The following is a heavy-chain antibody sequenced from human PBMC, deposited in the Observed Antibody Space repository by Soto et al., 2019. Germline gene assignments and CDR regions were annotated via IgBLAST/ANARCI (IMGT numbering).Heavy chain of an antibody. CDR1: GFTVSSNY. D-gene: IGHD4-4*01. CDR2: IYTGGST. CDR3: ARDAGKNGNTEATRSYYCYYMDV. Sequence: EVQLVESGGGLVKPGGSLRLSCTASGFTVSSNYMSWVRHAPGKGLEWVSVIYTGGSTYYADSVKGRFTISRDNAKNMLYLQMNSLSAEATAIYYCARDAGKNGNTEATRSYYCYYMDVWGKGTTVTVSS. V-gene: IGHV3-66*01. J-gene: IGHJ6*03.